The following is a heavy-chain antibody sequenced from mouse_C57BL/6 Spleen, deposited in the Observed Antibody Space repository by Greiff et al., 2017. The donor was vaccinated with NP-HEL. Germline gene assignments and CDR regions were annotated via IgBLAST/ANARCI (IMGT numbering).Heavy chain of an antibody. CDR1: GFNIKDYY. V-gene: IGHV14-1*01. D-gene: IGHD1-1*01. J-gene: IGHJ2*01. Sequence: EVQLQQSGAELVRPGASVKLSCTASGFNIKDYYMHWVKQRPEQGLEWIGRIDPEDGDTEYAPKFQGKATMTADTSSNTAYLQLSSLTSEDTAVYYCTTEVTTVVAPFDYWGQGTTLTVSS. CDR2: IDPEDGDT. CDR3: TTEVTTVVAPFDY.